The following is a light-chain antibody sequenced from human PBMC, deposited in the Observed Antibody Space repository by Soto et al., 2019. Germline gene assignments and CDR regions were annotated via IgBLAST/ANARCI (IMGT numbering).Light chain of an antibody. CDR2: DAS. V-gene: IGKV3-11*01. Sequence: EIVLTQSPVTLSLSPGEGATLSCRASQSVVNYLAWYQLKPGQAPRLLIYDASNRATGIPARFSGSGYGTDFTLTISCLEPEDFAVYYCQQRSNWPLTFGGGTKVELK. J-gene: IGKJ4*01. CDR3: QQRSNWPLT. CDR1: QSVVNY.